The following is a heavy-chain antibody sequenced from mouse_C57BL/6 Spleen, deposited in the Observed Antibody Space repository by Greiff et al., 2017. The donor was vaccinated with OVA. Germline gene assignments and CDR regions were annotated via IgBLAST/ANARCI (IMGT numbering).Heavy chain of an antibody. V-gene: IGHV14-2*01. Sequence: EVQLQQSGAELVKPGASVKLSCTASGFNIKDYYMHWVKQRTEQGLEWIGRIDPEDGETNYAPKFQGKATITADKASNPAYLQLSSLTSEDTAVYYCARSRYSPISMDYWGQGTSVTVSS. CDR1: GFNIKDYY. CDR2: IDPEDGET. D-gene: IGHD1-1*01. CDR3: ARSRYSPISMDY. J-gene: IGHJ4*01.